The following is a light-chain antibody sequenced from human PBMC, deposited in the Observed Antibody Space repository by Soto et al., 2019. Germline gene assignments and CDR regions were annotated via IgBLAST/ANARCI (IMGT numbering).Light chain of an antibody. CDR1: QSVSSSY. J-gene: IGKJ4*01. V-gene: IGKV3D-20*02. Sequence: EIVLTQSPGTLSLSPGERATLSCRASQSVSSSYLAWYQQKPGQAPRLLIYDASTRAADIPARFSGSGSGTDFTLTLSSLEPEDYAVYYCQQRAKGLSFGGGTKVEIK. CDR2: DAS. CDR3: QQRAKGLS.